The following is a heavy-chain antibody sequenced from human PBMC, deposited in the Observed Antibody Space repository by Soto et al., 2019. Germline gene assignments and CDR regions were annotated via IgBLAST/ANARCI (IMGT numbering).Heavy chain of an antibody. CDR2: ISYDGSNK. CDR3: TTGELLPAYYGMYV. CDR1: GFTFSSYA. V-gene: IGHV3-30-3*01. Sequence: GGSLRLSCAASGFTFSSYAMHWVRQAPGKGLEWVAVISYDGSNKYYADSVKGRFTISRDNSKNTLYLQMNSLKTEDTAVYYCTTGELLPAYYGMYVWGQGTTVTVSS. J-gene: IGHJ6*02. D-gene: IGHD2-15*01.